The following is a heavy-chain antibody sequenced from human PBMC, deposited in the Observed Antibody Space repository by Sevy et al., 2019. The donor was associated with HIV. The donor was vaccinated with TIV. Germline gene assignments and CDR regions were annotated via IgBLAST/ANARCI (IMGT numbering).Heavy chain of an antibody. Sequence: VGSLRLSCAASGFSFSNYWMHWVRQAPGKGLEWVANIKQDESEKYYVASVKGRFTISRDNAKNSVYLEMNSLRPEDTAIYYCAKGNSGSFDYWGQGTLVTVSS. D-gene: IGHD3-22*01. CDR2: IKQDESEK. CDR3: AKGNSGSFDY. CDR1: GFSFSNYW. V-gene: IGHV3-7*01. J-gene: IGHJ4*02.